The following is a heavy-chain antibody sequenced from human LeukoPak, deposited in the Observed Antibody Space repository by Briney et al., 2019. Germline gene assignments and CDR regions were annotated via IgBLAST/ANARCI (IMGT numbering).Heavy chain of an antibody. CDR3: ARLSVIVGAALEYYYYYYMDV. J-gene: IGHJ6*03. D-gene: IGHD1-26*01. Sequence: SETLSLTCTVSGGSISSSSYYWGWIRQPPGKGLEWIGSIYYSGSTYYNPSLKSRVTISADKSKNQVSLRLTSVTAADTAVYYCARLSVIVGAALEYYYYYYMDVWGQGTTVTVSS. CDR1: GGSISSSSYY. V-gene: IGHV4-39*07. CDR2: IYYSGST.